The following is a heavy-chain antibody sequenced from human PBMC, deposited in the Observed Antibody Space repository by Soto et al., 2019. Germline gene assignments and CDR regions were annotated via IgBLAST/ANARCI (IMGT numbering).Heavy chain of an antibody. J-gene: IGHJ4*02. V-gene: IGHV3-53*01. Sequence: GGSLRLSCAASGFTVSSSYMSWVRQAPGKGLEWVSVIYSGGSTYYADSVKGRFTISRDNSKNTLYLQMNSLRAEDTAVYYCASAQYYYDSSGYYYDYWGQGTLVTVSS. D-gene: IGHD3-22*01. CDR3: ASAQYYYDSSGYYYDY. CDR1: GFTVSSSY. CDR2: IYSGGST.